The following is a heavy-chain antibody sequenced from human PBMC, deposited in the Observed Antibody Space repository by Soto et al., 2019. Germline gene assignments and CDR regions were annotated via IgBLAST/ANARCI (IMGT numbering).Heavy chain of an antibody. D-gene: IGHD2-15*01. CDR2: LLAATNKD. J-gene: IGHJ4*02. CDR1: GFTFSTYG. Sequence: QVQLVESGGGVVQPGVSLRLSCAASGFTFSTYGFHWVRQAPGKAPEWVAGLLAATNKDYYVDSVKGRFTISRDNSTNIFYLQMNSLRDEDTAIYFWAKEDRQGYWGQGTLVTVSS. CDR3: AKEDRQGY. V-gene: IGHV3-30*18.